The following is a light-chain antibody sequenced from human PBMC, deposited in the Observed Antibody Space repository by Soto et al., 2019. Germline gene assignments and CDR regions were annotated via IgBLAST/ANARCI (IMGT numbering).Light chain of an antibody. J-gene: IGLJ2*01. CDR2: DVS. V-gene: IGLV2-14*01. CDR1: SSDVGGYNY. CDR3: SSYTSSSTHVV. Sequence: QSALTQPASVSGSPGQSITISCTGTSSDVGGYNYVSWYQQHPGKAPKLMIYDVSNRPSGVSNRFSGSKSGNTASLTISGLLAEDEADYSCSSYTSSSTHVVFGGGTKLTV.